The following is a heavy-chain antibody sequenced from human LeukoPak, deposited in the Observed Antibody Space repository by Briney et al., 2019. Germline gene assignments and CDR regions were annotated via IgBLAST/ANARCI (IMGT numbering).Heavy chain of an antibody. V-gene: IGHV4-34*01. CDR1: GGSFSGYY. D-gene: IGHD2-15*01. CDR3: ARVGYCSGGSCRGVNFDY. J-gene: IGHJ4*02. Sequence: SETPSLTCAVYGGSFSGYYWSWIRQPPGKGLEWIGEINHSGSTNYNPSLKSRVTISVDTSKNQFSLKLSSVTAADTAVYYCARVGYCSGGSCRGVNFDYWGQGTLVTVSS. CDR2: INHSGST.